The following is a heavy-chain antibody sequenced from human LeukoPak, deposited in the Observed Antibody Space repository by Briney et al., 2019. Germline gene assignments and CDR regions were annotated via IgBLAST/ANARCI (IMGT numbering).Heavy chain of an antibody. D-gene: IGHD3-10*01. V-gene: IGHV3-30*14. CDR2: ISYDGSNK. CDR3: YCGSGSNFDY. CDR1: GFTFSSYA. Sequence: PGGSLRLSRAASGFTFSSYAMHWVRQAPGKGLEWVAVISYDGSNKYYADSVKGRFTISRDKSRNTLYLQMNSLRAEVTAVYYCYCGSGSNFDYWGQGTLVTVSS. J-gene: IGHJ4*02.